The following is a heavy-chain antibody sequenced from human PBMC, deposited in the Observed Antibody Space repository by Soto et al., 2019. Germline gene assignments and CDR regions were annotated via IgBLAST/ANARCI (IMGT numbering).Heavy chain of an antibody. CDR2: IPQEGVDG. D-gene: IGHD2-21*02. CDR1: GFTFSMYS. Sequence: GGSLRLSCEVSGFTFSMYSMSWVRQGPGKGLEWVAKIPQEGVDGHYADSVKGRFTISRDNGKNSLYLQLNNLRAEDTAVYYCARDHLILPAHDFFYGSDVWGRGATVTVYS. J-gene: IGHJ6*02. V-gene: IGHV3-7*03. CDR3: ARDHLILPAHDFFYGSDV.